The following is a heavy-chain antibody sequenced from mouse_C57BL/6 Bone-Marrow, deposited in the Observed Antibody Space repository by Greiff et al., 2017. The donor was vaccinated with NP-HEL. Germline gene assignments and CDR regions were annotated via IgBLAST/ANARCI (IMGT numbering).Heavy chain of an antibody. Sequence: VQLQQSGPELVKPGASVKLSCKASGYTFTSYDINWVKPRPGQGLEWIGWIYPRAGSSKYNEKFKGKATLTVDKSSSTAYMELHSLTSEDSAVYFCARYRATWFAYWGQGTLVTVSA. CDR2: IYPRAGSS. V-gene: IGHV1-85*01. J-gene: IGHJ3*01. CDR3: ARYRATWFAY. CDR1: GYTFTSYD.